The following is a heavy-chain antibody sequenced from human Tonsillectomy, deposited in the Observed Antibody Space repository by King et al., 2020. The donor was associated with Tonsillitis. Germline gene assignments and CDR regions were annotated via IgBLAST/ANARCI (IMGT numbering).Heavy chain of an antibody. CDR1: GFTFSSYG. D-gene: IGHD3-22*01. CDR3: ASNILATDDTNFDY. V-gene: IGHV3-33*05. CDR2: ISNDGNKK. J-gene: IGHJ4*02. Sequence: VQLVESGGGVVQPGTSLRLSCAASGFTFSSYGMHWVRQAPGKGLEWVAFISNDGNKKYYSDSVEGRFTISRDNSKNTLYLQMNSLRAEDTAVYYCASNILATDDTNFDYWGQGTLVTVSS.